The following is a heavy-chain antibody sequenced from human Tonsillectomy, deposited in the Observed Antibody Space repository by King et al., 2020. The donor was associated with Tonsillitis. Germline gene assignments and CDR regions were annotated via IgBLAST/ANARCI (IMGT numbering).Heavy chain of an antibody. J-gene: IGHJ4*02. CDR1: GYTFTDSY. D-gene: IGHD3-22*01. CDR3: ARDRSALDYFDSSLVC. V-gene: IGHV1-2*02. Sequence: MQLVQSGAEVKKPGASVKVSCKASGYTFTDSYMHWVRQAPGQGLEWKGWLNPNSGDTNYALKFQGKVTMTRDTSISTGYMELSRLRPDDTAVYYCARDRSALDYFDSSLVCWGQGTLVTVSS. CDR2: LNPNSGDT.